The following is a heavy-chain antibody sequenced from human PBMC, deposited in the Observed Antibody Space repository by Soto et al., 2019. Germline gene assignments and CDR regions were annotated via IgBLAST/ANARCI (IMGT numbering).Heavy chain of an antibody. CDR3: ARKGIVPAALFTPAITAYLDY. D-gene: IGHD2-2*01. CDR1: GGSFRGYY. J-gene: IGHJ4*02. Sequence: SETLSLTCAVYGGSFRGYYWNWIRQPPGKGLEWIGEINHSGSTNYNPSLKSRVTISVDTSNNQFSLKLTSVTAADTAVYYCARKGIVPAALFTPAITAYLDYWGQGTLVTVSS. V-gene: IGHV4-34*01. CDR2: INHSGST.